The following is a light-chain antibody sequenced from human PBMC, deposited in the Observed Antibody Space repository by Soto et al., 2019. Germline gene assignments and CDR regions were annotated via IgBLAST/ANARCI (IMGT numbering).Light chain of an antibody. V-gene: IGKV2-28*01. Sequence: DIVMTQSPLSLPVTPGEPASISCRSSQSLVHFNGYNYLDWYLQKPGQSPQLLIYLGSYRASGVPDRFSGSGSGTDFTLKISRVEVEDVGVYYCMQALQTPWTFGQGTKVDIK. CDR3: MQALQTPWT. CDR2: LGS. J-gene: IGKJ1*01. CDR1: QSLVHFNGYNY.